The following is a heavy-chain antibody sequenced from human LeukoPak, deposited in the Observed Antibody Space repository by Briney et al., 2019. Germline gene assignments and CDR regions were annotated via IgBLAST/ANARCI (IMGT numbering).Heavy chain of an antibody. CDR1: GFTVSSNY. D-gene: IGHD6-13*01. CDR2: IYSGGRT. V-gene: IGHV3-66*01. Sequence: GGSLRLSCAASGFTVSSNYMTWVRQAPGKGLEWVSVIYSGGRTFDADSVKGRFTIPRDNVKNTVFLQMNSLRVEDTAVYYCATVSSSWLGYFQHWGQGTLVTVSS. CDR3: ATVSSSWLGYFQH. J-gene: IGHJ1*01.